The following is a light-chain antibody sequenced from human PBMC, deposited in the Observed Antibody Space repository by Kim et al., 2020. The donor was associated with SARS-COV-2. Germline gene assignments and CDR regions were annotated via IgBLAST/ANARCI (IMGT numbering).Light chain of an antibody. CDR1: NSGSKS. CDR2: YDS. Sequence: VAPGKTARITCGGNNSGSKSVHWYQKKPGQAPVLVIYYDSDRPSGIPERFSGSNSGNTATLTISRVEAGDEADYYCQVWDSSSDRVFGGGTQLTVL. J-gene: IGLJ3*02. CDR3: QVWDSSSDRV. V-gene: IGLV3-21*04.